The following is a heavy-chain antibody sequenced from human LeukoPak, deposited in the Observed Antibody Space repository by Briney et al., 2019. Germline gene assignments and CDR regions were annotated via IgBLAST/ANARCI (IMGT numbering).Heavy chain of an antibody. Sequence: SETLSLTCSVSGGSISTYFWGWIRQSPGKGLEWIGWSYHRGSTSYNPSLKSRVAISVDTSKNQFSLKLTSVTAADTAVYYCTRDRELGWWGQGTLVIVSS. CDR1: GGSISTYF. J-gene: IGHJ4*02. CDR3: TRDRELGW. CDR2: SYHRGST. V-gene: IGHV4-59*13. D-gene: IGHD6-19*01.